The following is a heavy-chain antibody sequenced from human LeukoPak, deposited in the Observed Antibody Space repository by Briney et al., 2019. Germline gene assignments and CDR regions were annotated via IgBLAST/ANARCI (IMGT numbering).Heavy chain of an antibody. Sequence: PSETLSLTCTVSGGSISSSSYYWGWIRQPPGKGLEWIGSIYYSGSTYYNPSLKSRVTISVDTSKNQFSLKLSSVTAADTAVYYCARPPRLLTGTGSDPWGQGTLVTVSS. CDR3: ARPPRLLTGTGSDP. CDR2: IYYSGST. D-gene: IGHD3-10*01. CDR1: GGSISSSSYY. V-gene: IGHV4-39*01. J-gene: IGHJ5*02.